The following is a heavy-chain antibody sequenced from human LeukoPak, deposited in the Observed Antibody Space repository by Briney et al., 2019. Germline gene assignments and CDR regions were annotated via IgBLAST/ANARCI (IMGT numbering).Heavy chain of an antibody. CDR2: ISSTGSMI. CDR3: ARGTGLVVVSQPCFDY. CDR1: GITFSDYY. D-gene: IGHD2-2*01. J-gene: IGHJ4*02. V-gene: IGHV3-11*04. Sequence: GGSLRLSCAASGITFSDYYMSWIRQAPGKGLEWVSYISSTGSMINYADSVKGRFTISRDNSKNTLYLQMNSLRAEDTAVYYCARGTGLVVVSQPCFDYWGQGTLVTVSS.